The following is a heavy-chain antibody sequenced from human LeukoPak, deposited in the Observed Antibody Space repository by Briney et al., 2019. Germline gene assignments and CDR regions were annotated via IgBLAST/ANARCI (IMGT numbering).Heavy chain of an antibody. D-gene: IGHD4-11*01. CDR1: GFTFSSYA. CDR2: ISSSGSTI. J-gene: IGHJ4*02. Sequence: GGSLRLSCSASGFTFSSYAMHWVRQAPGKGLEWVSYISSSGSTIYYADSVKGRFTISRDNAKNSLYLQMNSLRAEDTAVYYCARDKGTDYSNYVFDYWGQGTLVTVSS. V-gene: IGHV3-48*04. CDR3: ARDKGTDYSNYVFDY.